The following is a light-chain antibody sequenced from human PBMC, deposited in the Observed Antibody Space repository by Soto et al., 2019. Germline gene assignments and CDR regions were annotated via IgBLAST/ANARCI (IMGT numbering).Light chain of an antibody. J-gene: IGLJ2*01. CDR1: SGHSSYA. Sequence: QSVLTQSPSASASLGASVKLTCTLSSGHSSYAIAWHQKQPGKGPRYLMDLNNDGSHTKGDGIPDRFSGSSSGAERYLIISSLRSEDEADYYCQTWGTGFQVFGGGTKVTVL. CDR3: QTWGTGFQV. CDR2: LNNDGSH. V-gene: IGLV4-69*01.